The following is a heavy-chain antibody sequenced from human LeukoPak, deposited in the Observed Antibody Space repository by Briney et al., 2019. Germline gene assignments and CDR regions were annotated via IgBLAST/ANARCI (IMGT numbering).Heavy chain of an antibody. D-gene: IGHD1-7*01. Sequence: PGGSLRLSCAASDFTFSNYVMHWVRQAPGKGLEYVSAITSNGDITYYGNSVKGRFTISRDNSKNTLYLQMGSLRAEDMAVYYCARSPPTGTTWYFDLWGRGTQVTVSS. CDR3: ARSPPTGTTWYFDL. V-gene: IGHV3-64*01. J-gene: IGHJ2*01. CDR1: DFTFSNYV. CDR2: ITSNGDIT.